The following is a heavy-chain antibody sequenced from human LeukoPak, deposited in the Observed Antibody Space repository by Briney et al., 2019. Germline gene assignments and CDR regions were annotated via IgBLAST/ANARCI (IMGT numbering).Heavy chain of an antibody. CDR2: IWYDGSNK. Sequence: PGGSLRLSCVASGFSFSSSGMHWVRQAPGKGLEWVAVIWYDGSNKYYADSVKGRFTISRDNSKNTLYLQMNSLRAEDTAVYYCARDQNPIPNYYFDYWGQGTLVTVSS. J-gene: IGHJ4*02. CDR1: GFSFSSSG. D-gene: IGHD2-21*01. CDR3: ARDQNPIPNYYFDY. V-gene: IGHV3-33*08.